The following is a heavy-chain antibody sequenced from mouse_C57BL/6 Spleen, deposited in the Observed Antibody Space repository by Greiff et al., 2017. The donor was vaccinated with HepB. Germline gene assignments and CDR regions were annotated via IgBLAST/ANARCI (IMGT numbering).Heavy chain of an antibody. Sequence: EVQLQQSGPELVKPGASVKISCKASGYTFTDYYMNWVKQSHGKSLEWIGDINPNNGGTSYNQKFKGKATLTVDKPSSTAYMELRSLTSEDSAVYYCARRGLLFFDYWGQGTTLTVSS. CDR3: ARRGLLFFDY. J-gene: IGHJ2*01. D-gene: IGHD2-12*01. CDR1: GYTFTDYY. CDR2: INPNNGGT. V-gene: IGHV1-26*01.